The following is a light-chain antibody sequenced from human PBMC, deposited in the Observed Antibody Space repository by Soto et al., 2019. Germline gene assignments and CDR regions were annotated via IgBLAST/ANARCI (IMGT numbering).Light chain of an antibody. J-gene: IGKJ2*01. CDR1: QSISSY. V-gene: IGKV3-11*01. Sequence: EIVLTQSPATLSLSPGERATLSCRASQSISSYLAWYQHKPGQAPRLLIFDASDRASGIPVRFSGSGSGTDFTHTISSLEPEDFAVYYCQQRSSWPPAFTFGQGTKLEIK. CDR3: QQRSSWPPAFT. CDR2: DAS.